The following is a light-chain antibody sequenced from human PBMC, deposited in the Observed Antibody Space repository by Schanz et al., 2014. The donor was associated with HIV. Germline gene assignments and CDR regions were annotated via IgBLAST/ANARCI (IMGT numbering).Light chain of an antibody. CDR2: DAS. J-gene: IGKJ1*01. CDR1: QIISTY. V-gene: IGKV1-17*01. Sequence: DIQMTQSPSSLSASVGDRVTITCRASQIISTYLNWDKQKPGTAPKRLIYDASSLQSGVPSRFSGSGSGTEFNITISSMQTEDFATYYCIQHHTYPRTFGQGTKVEMK. CDR3: IQHHTYPRT.